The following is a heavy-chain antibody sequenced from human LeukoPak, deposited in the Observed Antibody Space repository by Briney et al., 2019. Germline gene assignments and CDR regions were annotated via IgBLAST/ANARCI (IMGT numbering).Heavy chain of an antibody. V-gene: IGHV3-53*01. Sequence: GGSLRLSCAASGFTVSSNYMSWVRQAPGKGLEWVSVIYSGGSTYYADSVKGRFTISRDNSKNTLYLQMNSLRAEGTAVYYCASGSGSYRTPYYYMDVWGTGTTVTVSS. J-gene: IGHJ6*03. D-gene: IGHD3-10*01. CDR3: ASGSGSYRTPYYYMDV. CDR2: IYSGGST. CDR1: GFTVSSNY.